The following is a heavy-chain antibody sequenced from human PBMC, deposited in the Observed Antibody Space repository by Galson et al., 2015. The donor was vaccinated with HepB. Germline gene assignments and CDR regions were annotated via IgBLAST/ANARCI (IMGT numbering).Heavy chain of an antibody. D-gene: IGHD7-27*01. CDR2: ISGRGGST. J-gene: IGHJ4*02. Sequence: SPRLPCAASGVILSDDYKSCLCQGPGEGLEWVSGISGRGGSTSYADSVKGRFTIFTDNSKDTLYLHMNSLRAEDTAIYFCAKGSRSLLNWGSGDNFDCWGQGTLVTVSS. CDR1: GVILSDDY. V-gene: IGHV3-23*01. CDR3: AKGSRSLLNWGSGDNFDC.